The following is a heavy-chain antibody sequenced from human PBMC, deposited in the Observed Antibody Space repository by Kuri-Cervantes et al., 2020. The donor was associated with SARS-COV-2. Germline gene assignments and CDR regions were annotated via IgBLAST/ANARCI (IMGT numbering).Heavy chain of an antibody. D-gene: IGHD5-18*01. CDR2: IIPIFGTA. CDR1: GGTFTRYA. Sequence: SVKVSCKASGGTFTRYAISWVRQAPGQGLEWMGGIIPIFGTANYAQKFQGRVTITADESTSTAYMELSSLRSEDTAVYYCATFWTDTAMAENWFDPWGQGTLVTVSS. V-gene: IGHV1-69*13. J-gene: IGHJ5*02. CDR3: ATFWTDTAMAENWFDP.